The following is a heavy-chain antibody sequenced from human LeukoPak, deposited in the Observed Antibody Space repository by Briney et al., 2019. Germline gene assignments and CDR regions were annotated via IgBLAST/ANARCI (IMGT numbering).Heavy chain of an antibody. CDR2: ISTSGSS. J-gene: IGHJ5*02. CDR1: GISIRSYF. D-gene: IGHD6-19*01. V-gene: IGHV4-4*07. CDR3: ARDRIGWPGFDP. Sequence: SETLSLTCGVSGISIRSYFWSWIRQPAGKTLEWIGRISTSGSSKYNPSLKSRVTMSVDTSKNQFSLKLSSVTAADTAVYYCARDRIGWPGFDPWGQGTLVTVSS.